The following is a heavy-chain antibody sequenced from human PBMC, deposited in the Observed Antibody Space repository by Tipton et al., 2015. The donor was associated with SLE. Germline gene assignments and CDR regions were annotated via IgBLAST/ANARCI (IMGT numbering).Heavy chain of an antibody. V-gene: IGHV3-21*04. CDR2: ISSSSYI. Sequence: SLRLSCAASGFTFSSYAMSWVRQAPGKGLEWVSSISSSSYIYYADSVKGRFTISRDNAKNSLYLQMNSLGAEDTAIYHCAKSAILWALDPWGQGTLITVSS. CDR3: AKSAILWALDP. D-gene: IGHD3-9*01. CDR1: GFTFSSYA. J-gene: IGHJ5*02.